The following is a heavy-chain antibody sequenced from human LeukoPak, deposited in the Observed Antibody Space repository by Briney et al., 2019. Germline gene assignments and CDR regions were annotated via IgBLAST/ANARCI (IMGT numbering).Heavy chain of an antibody. CDR1: GFIFSNLA. CDR2: ISDSGGTT. Sequence: GGSLRLSCVASGFIFSNLAMGWVRQAPGKGLEWVSVISDSGGTTYYADSVKGRFTISRDNSRNTLYLQMNSLRVEDTAVYYCAKDARRSSGWYFFDHWGQGTLVTVSS. D-gene: IGHD6-19*01. V-gene: IGHV3-23*01. J-gene: IGHJ4*02. CDR3: AKDARRSSGWYFFDH.